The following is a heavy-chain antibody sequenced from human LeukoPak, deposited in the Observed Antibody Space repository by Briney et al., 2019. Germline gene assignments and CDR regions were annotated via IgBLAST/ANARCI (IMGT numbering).Heavy chain of an antibody. D-gene: IGHD3-22*01. CDR3: ARASPLYYYDSSGYYFDY. V-gene: IGHV4-34*01. CDR2: INHSGST. Sequence: SETLSLTCAVYGGSFSGCYWSWIRQPPGKGLEWIGEINHSGSTNYNPSLKSRVTISVDTSKNQSSLKLSSVTAADTAVYYCARASPLYYYDSSGYYFDYWGQGTLVTVSS. CDR1: GGSFSGCY. J-gene: IGHJ4*02.